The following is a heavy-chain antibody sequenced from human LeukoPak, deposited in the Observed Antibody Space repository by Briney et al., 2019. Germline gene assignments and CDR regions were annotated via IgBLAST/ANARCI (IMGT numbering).Heavy chain of an antibody. Sequence: PSETLSLTCTVSGGSISSGGYYWSWIRQHPGKGLEWIGYIYYSGSTYYNPSLKSRVTISVDTSKNQFSLKLSSVTAADTAVYYCAREVEYYYDSSGYYPYWYFDCGGRGTWSLSPQ. CDR1: GGSISSGGYY. CDR3: AREVEYYYDSSGYYPYWYFDC. CDR2: IYYSGST. J-gene: IGHJ2*01. V-gene: IGHV4-31*03. D-gene: IGHD3-22*01.